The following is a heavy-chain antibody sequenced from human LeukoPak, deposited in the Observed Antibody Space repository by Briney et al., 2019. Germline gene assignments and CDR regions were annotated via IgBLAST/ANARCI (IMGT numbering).Heavy chain of an antibody. J-gene: IGHJ4*02. CDR2: ISSSGSTI. Sequence: PGGSLRLSCAASGFTFSSSEMAWVRQAPGKGLELVSYISSSGSTIYYADSVKGRFTISRDNAKHSLYLQMNSLRAQDTAVYYCARDYGGSSPFDYWGEGTLVTVSS. V-gene: IGHV3-48*03. CDR3: ARDYGGSSPFDY. CDR1: GFTFSSSE. D-gene: IGHD4-23*01.